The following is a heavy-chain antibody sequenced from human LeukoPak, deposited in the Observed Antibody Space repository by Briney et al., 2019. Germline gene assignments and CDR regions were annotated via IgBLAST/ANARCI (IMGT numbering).Heavy chain of an antibody. J-gene: IGHJ4*02. CDR2: ISDSGSTA. CDR3: AKDIQTWPRFPDY. V-gene: IGHV3-23*01. Sequence: PGGSLRLSCAASGFTFSSYAMSWVRQAPGKGLEWVSGISDSGSTAFYADSVKGRFTSSRDNPKSTLYLQMNSLRAEDTAVYYCAKDIQTWPRFPDYWGQGILVTVSS. D-gene: IGHD5-12*01. CDR1: GFTFSSYA.